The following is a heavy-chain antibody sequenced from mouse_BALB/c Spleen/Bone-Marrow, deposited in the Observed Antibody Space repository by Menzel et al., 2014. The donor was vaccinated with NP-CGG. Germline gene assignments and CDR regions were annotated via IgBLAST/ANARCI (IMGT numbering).Heavy chain of an antibody. V-gene: IGHV1-22*01. D-gene: IGHD2-3*01. CDR3: ARGRWYY. CDR1: GYTFSDYT. Sequence: VQLQQSGPELVKPGASAKISCKTSGYTFSDYTLHWVKQSHGKSLEWIGGVNPNIGGTSYNQKFKGKASLTVNKSSTTDYMELRSLTSDDSAVYYCARGRWYYWGQGTTLTVSS. J-gene: IGHJ2*01. CDR2: VNPNIGGT.